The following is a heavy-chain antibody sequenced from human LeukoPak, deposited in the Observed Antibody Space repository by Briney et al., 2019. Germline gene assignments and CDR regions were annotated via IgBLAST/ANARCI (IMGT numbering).Heavy chain of an antibody. CDR2: IYYSGST. CDR1: GGSISSYY. D-gene: IGHD1-26*01. V-gene: IGHV4-59*01. CDR3: ARDTSGSHFDY. Sequence: NSSETLSLTCTVSGGSISSYYWSWIRQPPGKGLEWIGYIYYSGSTNYNPSLESRVTISVDTSKNQFSLKLSSVTAADTAVYYCARDTSGSHFDYWGQGTLVTVSS. J-gene: IGHJ4*02.